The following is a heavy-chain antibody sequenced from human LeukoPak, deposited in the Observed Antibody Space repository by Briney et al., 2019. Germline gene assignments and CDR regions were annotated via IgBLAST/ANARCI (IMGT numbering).Heavy chain of an antibody. V-gene: IGHV1-69*01. Sequence: SVKVSCKASGGTFSSYAISWVRQTPGQGLEWMGGIIPIFGTANYAQKFQGRATITADESTSRAYMELSSLRSEDTAVHYCARGRFLEWLLYHPTFDYWGQGTLVTVSS. J-gene: IGHJ4*02. CDR1: GGTFSSYA. CDR2: IIPIFGTA. CDR3: ARGRFLEWLLYHPTFDY. D-gene: IGHD3-3*01.